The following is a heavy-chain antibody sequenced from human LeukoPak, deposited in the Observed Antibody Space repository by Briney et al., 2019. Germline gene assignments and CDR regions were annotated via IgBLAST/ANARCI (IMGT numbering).Heavy chain of an antibody. CDR3: ARMYYDTLTGYSPFDY. J-gene: IGHJ4*02. D-gene: IGHD3-9*01. Sequence: PSETLSLTCAVYGGSFSGYYWSWIRQPPGKGLEWIREINHSGSTNYNPSLKSRVTISVDTSKNQFSLKLSSVTAADTAVYYCARMYYDTLTGYSPFDYWGQGTLVTVSS. CDR1: GGSFSGYY. CDR2: INHSGST. V-gene: IGHV4-34*01.